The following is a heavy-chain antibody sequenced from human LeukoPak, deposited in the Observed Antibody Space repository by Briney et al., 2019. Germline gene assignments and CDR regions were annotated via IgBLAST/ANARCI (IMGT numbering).Heavy chain of an antibody. Sequence: GGSLRLSCLTSGFTLSTNAMSWVRQAPGKGLEWISGISGSGASTYYADSVKGRFTISRDDSRDTLYLQMNSLRGDDTAVYYCAKDVGKWESLHFFDYWGQGTLVTVSS. CDR3: AKDVGKWESLHFFDY. CDR1: GFTLSTNA. CDR2: ISGSGAST. J-gene: IGHJ4*02. D-gene: IGHD1-26*01. V-gene: IGHV3-23*01.